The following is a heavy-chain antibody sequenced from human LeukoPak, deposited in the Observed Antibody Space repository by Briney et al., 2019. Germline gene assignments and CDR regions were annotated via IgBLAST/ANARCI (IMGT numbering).Heavy chain of an antibody. CDR2: MNPNSGNT. V-gene: IGHV1-8*01. Sequence: ASVKVSCKAPGYTFTSYDINWVRQATGQGLEWMGWMNPNSGNTGYAQKFQGRVTMTRNTSISTAYMELSSLRSEDTAVYYCARGQGSSGPRGFDYWGQGTLVTVSS. CDR3: ARGQGSSGPRGFDY. D-gene: IGHD6-19*01. CDR1: GYTFTSYD. J-gene: IGHJ4*02.